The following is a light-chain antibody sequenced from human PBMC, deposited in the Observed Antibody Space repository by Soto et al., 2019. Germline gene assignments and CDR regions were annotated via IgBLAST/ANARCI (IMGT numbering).Light chain of an antibody. CDR3: SASDDSRNAPV. Sequence: QSVLTQPPSASATPGQRITISCIGSSSNIGSNYGYWYQQLPGTAPKLLISRDDERPSGVPDRFSGSKSGSSASLAISGVRYEDEDDYFYSASDDSRNAPVFGGGTKVTVL. CDR1: SSNIGSNY. CDR2: RDD. V-gene: IGLV1-47*01. J-gene: IGLJ2*01.